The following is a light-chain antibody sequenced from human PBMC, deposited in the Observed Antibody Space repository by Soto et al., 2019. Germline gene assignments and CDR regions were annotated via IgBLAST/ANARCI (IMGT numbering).Light chain of an antibody. V-gene: IGKV1-39*01. CDR1: QSISTF. Sequence: DIQMTQSPSYLLSSVGERATLTCRASQSISTFLTWYQQKTGEAPKLLIYSATAMETGVSSRCSACASSTYFTLIINQEPHDDAVNYFWQRSHSTPLNFAEGTKLEIK. CDR3: QRSHSTPLN. J-gene: IGKJ5*01. CDR2: SAT.